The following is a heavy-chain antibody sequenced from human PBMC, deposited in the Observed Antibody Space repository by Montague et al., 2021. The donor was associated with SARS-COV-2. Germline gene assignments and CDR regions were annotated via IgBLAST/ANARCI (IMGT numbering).Heavy chain of an antibody. D-gene: IGHD4-11*01. J-gene: IGHJ4*02. Sequence: SLRLSCAASGFTFSSYFMNWVRQAPGTGLEWVSSISTSSSYIYYADSVKGRFTISRDNAKNSLYLQMNSLRAEDTAVYYCARDAYSNYGEWNYFDYWGQGTLVTVSS. CDR3: ARDAYSNYGEWNYFDY. CDR1: GFTFSSYF. V-gene: IGHV3-21*01. CDR2: ISTSSSYI.